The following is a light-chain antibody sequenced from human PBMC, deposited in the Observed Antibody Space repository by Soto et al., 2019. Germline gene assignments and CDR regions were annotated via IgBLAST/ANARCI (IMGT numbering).Light chain of an antibody. CDR3: QHRKDWQVT. V-gene: IGKV3D-20*02. J-gene: IGKJ5*01. CDR1: QSITSSF. CDR2: GAS. Sequence: PGERASLSCGASQSITSSFLAWYQQKPGQAPGLLIYGASSRATGVPDRFSGSGSETDFTLTISSLEPEDFAVYYCQHRKDWQVTFGQGTRREIK.